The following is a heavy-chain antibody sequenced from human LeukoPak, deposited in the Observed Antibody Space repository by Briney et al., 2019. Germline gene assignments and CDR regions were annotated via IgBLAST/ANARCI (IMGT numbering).Heavy chain of an antibody. D-gene: IGHD3-10*01. V-gene: IGHV1-46*01. CDR2: IHPTDGST. Sequence: ASVKVSCKTSGYTFITYYMHWVRQAPGQGLEWRGVIHPTDGSTSYTQKIQGRVTMTRDTATGTVYLELSSLRSEDTAVYWCARANGGGLDYWGQGTLITVSS. CDR3: ARANGGGLDY. CDR1: GYTFITYY. J-gene: IGHJ4*02.